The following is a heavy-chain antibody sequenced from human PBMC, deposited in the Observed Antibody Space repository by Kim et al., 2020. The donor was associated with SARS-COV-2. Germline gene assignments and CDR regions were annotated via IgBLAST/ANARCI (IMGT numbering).Heavy chain of an antibody. D-gene: IGHD6-25*01. J-gene: IGHJ4*02. CDR1: GFTFSSYA. CDR3: AREFQQRAIDY. V-gene: IGHV3-30-3*01. CDR2: ISYDGSNK. Sequence: GGSLRLSCAASGFTFSSYAMHWVRQAPGKGLEWVAVISYDGSNKYYADSVKGRFTISRDNSKNTLYLQMNSLRAEDTAVYYCAREFQQRAIDYWGQGTLVTVSS.